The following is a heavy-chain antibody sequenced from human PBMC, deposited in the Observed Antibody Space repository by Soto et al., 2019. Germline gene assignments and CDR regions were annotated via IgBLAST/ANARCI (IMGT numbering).Heavy chain of an antibody. CDR2: ISVYNGNT. CDR1: GYTFSNYA. CDR3: ARDGRITVIRGPLPFDS. V-gene: IGHV1-18*01. D-gene: IGHD3-10*01. Sequence: ASVKVSCKASGYTFSNYAISWVRQAPVQGLEWMGWISVYNGNTKSAEKFQGRVTMTTDTSTSTAYKELRSLSSDDTALYYCARDGRITVIRGPLPFDSWG. J-gene: IGHJ5*01.